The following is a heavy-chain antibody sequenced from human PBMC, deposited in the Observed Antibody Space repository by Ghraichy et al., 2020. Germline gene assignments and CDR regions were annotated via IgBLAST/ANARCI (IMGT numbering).Heavy chain of an antibody. CDR2: IYYSGST. CDR1: GGSISSYY. Sequence: SETLSLTCTVSGGSISSYYWSWIRQPPGKGLEWIGYIYYSGSTNYNPSLKSRVTISVDTSKNQFSLKLSSVTAADTAVYYCARHEARYFDWLGNWGQGTLVTVSS. V-gene: IGHV4-59*08. D-gene: IGHD3-9*01. J-gene: IGHJ4*02. CDR3: ARHEARYFDWLGN.